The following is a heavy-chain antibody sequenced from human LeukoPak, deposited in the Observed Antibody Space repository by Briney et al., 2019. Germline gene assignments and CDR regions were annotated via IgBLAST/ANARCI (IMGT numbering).Heavy chain of an antibody. V-gene: IGHV4-34*01. CDR3: AREAARGVSP. J-gene: IGHJ5*02. CDR1: GGSFSGYY. Sequence: PSETLSLTCAVYGGSFSGYYWSWIRQPPGKGLEWIGEINHSGSTNYNPSLKSRVTISVDTSKNQFSLKLSSVTAADTAVYYCAREAARGVSPCGQGTLVTVSS. CDR2: INHSGST. D-gene: IGHD6-6*01.